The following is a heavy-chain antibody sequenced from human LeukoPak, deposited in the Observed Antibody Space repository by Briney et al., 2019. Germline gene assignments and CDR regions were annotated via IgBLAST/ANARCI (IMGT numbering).Heavy chain of an antibody. Sequence: GGSLRLSCAASGLTFSTYSFNWVRQAPGKGLEWVSYITPSTSTIYYADSVKGRFTISGDNAKNSLYLQMNSLRAEDTAVYYCASTLVATSDTDYWGQGTLVTVSS. J-gene: IGHJ4*02. CDR3: ASTLVATSDTDY. V-gene: IGHV3-48*04. CDR2: ITPSTSTI. D-gene: IGHD5-12*01. CDR1: GLTFSTYS.